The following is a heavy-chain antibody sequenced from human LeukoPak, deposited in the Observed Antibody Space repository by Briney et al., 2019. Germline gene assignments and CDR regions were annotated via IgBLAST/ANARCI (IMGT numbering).Heavy chain of an antibody. J-gene: IGHJ4*02. D-gene: IGHD6-19*01. CDR3: VGGYGWLPDY. V-gene: IGHV3-7*04. CDR2: IKQDGREK. CDR1: GSTLSEFW. Sequence: GGSLRLSCAASGSTLSEFWMNWVRQAPGKGLEWVANIKQDGREKNYVDSVKGRFTISRDNDKNSAYLQMNNLRVDDTAVYYCVGGYGWLPDYWGQGTLVTVSS.